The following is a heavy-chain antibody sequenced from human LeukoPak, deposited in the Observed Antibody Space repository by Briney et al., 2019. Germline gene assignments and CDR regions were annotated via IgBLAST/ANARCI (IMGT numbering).Heavy chain of an antibody. D-gene: IGHD6-13*01. J-gene: IGHJ4*02. CDR3: ARVGVGAAAGLFDY. Sequence: SETLSLTCAVSGGSISSSNWWSWVRQPPGKGLEWIGEIYHSGSTNYNPSLKSRVTISVDKSKNQFSLKLSSVTAADTAVYYCARVGVGAAAGLFDYWGQGTLVTVSS. V-gene: IGHV4-4*02. CDR1: GGSISSSNW. CDR2: IYHSGST.